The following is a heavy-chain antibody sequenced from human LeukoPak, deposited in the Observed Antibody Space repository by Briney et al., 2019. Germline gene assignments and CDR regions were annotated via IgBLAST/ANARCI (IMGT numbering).Heavy chain of an antibody. CDR2: INPNRGGT. Sequence: ASVKVSCKASGYTFTAYYMHWVRQAPGQGLEWMGRINPNRGGTNYAQKFQGRATMTRDASISTAYMELSRLTSDDTAVYYCARDYGDWFDPWGQGTLVTVSS. CDR1: GYTFTAYY. J-gene: IGHJ5*02. V-gene: IGHV1-2*06. D-gene: IGHD3-10*01. CDR3: ARDYGDWFDP.